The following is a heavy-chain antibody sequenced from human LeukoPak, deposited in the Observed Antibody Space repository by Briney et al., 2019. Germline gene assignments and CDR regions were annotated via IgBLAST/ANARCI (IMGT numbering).Heavy chain of an antibody. Sequence: ASVKVSCKASGYTFTDFYMHWVRQAPGQGLEWMGWINPNSGGTNYAQRFQGRVTMTRDTSISTAYMELSRLRSDDTAVYYCARGDMSSDYTPNDYWGQGTLVTVSS. D-gene: IGHD3-3*01. CDR1: GYTFTDFY. CDR2: INPNSGGT. J-gene: IGHJ4*02. V-gene: IGHV1-2*02. CDR3: ARGDMSSDYTPNDY.